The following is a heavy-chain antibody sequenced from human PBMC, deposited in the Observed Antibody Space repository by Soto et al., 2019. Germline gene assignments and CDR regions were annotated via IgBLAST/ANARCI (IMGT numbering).Heavy chain of an antibody. CDR1: GGTFSTYT. J-gene: IGHJ3*02. CDR3: TLGSWSAETFDI. V-gene: IGHV1-69*02. D-gene: IGHD6-13*01. Sequence: QVQLVQSGAEVKKPGSSVKVSCKASGGTFSTYTIIWVRQAPGQGLEWMGRLLPMLDITNSAQRFQGRVTIPADKSTSTAYLELSSLRSEDTAVYYCTLGSWSAETFDIWGRGTMVTVSS. CDR2: LLPMLDIT.